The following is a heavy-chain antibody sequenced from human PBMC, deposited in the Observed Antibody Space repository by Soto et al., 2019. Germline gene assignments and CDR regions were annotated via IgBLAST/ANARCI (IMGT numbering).Heavy chain of an antibody. D-gene: IGHD1-26*01. CDR3: ARGPGRNSGVGYYYYGMDV. V-gene: IGHV1-69*12. J-gene: IGHJ6*02. Sequence: QVQLVQSGAEVKKPGSSVKVSCKASGGTFSSYAISWVRQAPGQGLEWMGGIIPIFGTANYAQKFQGRVTITADESTSTAYMELSSLRSEDTAVYYCARGPGRNSGVGYYYYGMDVWGQGTTVTVSS. CDR1: GGTFSSYA. CDR2: IIPIFGTA.